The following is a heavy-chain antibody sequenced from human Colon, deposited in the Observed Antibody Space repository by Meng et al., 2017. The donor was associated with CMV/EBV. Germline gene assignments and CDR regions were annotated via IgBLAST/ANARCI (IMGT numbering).Heavy chain of an antibody. CDR2: IYYSGST. V-gene: IGHV4-39*07. CDR1: GGSISSSSYY. CDR3: AKTVAGEYFDY. Sequence: GSLRLSCTVSGGSISSSSYYWGWIRQPPGKGLEWIGCIYYSGSTYYNPSLKSRVTISVDTSKDQFSLTLSSVTAADTAVYYCAKTVAGEYFDYWGQGTLVTVSS. J-gene: IGHJ4*02. D-gene: IGHD6-19*01.